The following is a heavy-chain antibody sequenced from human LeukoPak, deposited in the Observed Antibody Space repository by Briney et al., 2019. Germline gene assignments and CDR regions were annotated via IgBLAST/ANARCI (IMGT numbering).Heavy chain of an antibody. D-gene: IGHD3-16*01. CDR2: ISWNSGSI. CDR1: GFTYSHNG. J-gene: IGHJ3*02. CDR3: AKDKAITFGGVVAFDI. Sequence: GGSLRLSCVASGFTYSHNGMHWVRQAPGKGLEWVSGISWNSGSIGYADSVKGRFTISRDNAKNSLYLQMNSLRAEDTALYYCAKDKAITFGGVVAFDIWGQGTMVTVSS. V-gene: IGHV3-9*01.